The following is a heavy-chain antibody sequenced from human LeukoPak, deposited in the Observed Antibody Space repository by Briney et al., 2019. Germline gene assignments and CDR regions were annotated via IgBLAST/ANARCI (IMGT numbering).Heavy chain of an antibody. CDR3: ARVDQLGYCSGGSCPTYFDY. V-gene: IGHV1-69*01. CDR2: IIPIFGTA. D-gene: IGHD2-15*01. CDR1: GGTFSSYA. J-gene: IGHJ4*02. Sequence: SVKVSCKASGGTFSSYAISWVRQAPGKGLEWMGGIIPIFGTANYAQKFQRRVTITADESTSTAYMELSSLRSEDTAVYYCARVDQLGYCSGGSCPTYFDYWGQGTLVTVSS.